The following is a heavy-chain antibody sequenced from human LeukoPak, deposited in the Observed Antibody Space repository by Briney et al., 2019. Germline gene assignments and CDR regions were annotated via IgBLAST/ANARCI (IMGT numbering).Heavy chain of an antibody. CDR3: ARYEERRDCSSTSCYAVVSADYYYYGMDV. CDR1: GFTFSSYS. D-gene: IGHD2-2*01. V-gene: IGHV3-48*01. Sequence: PGGSLRLSCAASGFTFSSYSMNWVRQAPGKGLEWASYISSSSSTIYYADSVKDRFTISRDNAKNSLYLQMNSLRAEDTAVYYCARYEERRDCSSTSCYAVVSADYYYYGMDVWGQGTTVTVSS. CDR2: ISSSSSTI. J-gene: IGHJ6*02.